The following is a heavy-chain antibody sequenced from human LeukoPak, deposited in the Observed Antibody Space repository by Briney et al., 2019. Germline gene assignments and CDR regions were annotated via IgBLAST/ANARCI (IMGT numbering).Heavy chain of an antibody. Sequence: SETLSLTCAVYGGSFSGYYWSWIRQPPGKGLEWIGEINHSGSTNYNPSLKSRVTISVDTSKNQFSLKLSSVTAADTAVYYCAREGASGFLPHYYYTDVWGKGTTVTVSS. J-gene: IGHJ6*03. CDR3: AREGASGFLPHYYYTDV. V-gene: IGHV4-34*01. CDR1: GGSFSGYY. CDR2: INHSGST.